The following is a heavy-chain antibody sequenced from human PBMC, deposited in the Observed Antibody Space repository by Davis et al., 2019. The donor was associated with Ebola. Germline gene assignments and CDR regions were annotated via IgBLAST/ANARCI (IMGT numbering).Heavy chain of an antibody. Sequence: GGSLRLSCAASGFTFSSYGMHWVRQAPGKGLEWVSSISSSSSYIYYADSVKGRFTISRDNAKNSLYLQMNSLRAEDTAVYYCARGTTVGWDNWFDPWGQGTLVTVSS. CDR3: ARGTTVGWDNWFDP. D-gene: IGHD4-11*01. V-gene: IGHV3-21*01. CDR1: GFTFSSYG. J-gene: IGHJ5*02. CDR2: ISSSSSYI.